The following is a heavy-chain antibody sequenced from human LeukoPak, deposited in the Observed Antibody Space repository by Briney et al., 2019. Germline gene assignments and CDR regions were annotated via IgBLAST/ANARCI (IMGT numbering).Heavy chain of an antibody. CDR2: IIPIFGTA. Sequence: AASVKVSCEASGGTFSSYAISWVRQAPGQGLEWMGGIIPIFGTANYAQKFQGRVTITADESTSTAYMELSSLRSEDTAVYYCAAGILTGYPPREVAFDIWGQGTMVTVSS. CDR3: AAGILTGYPPREVAFDI. V-gene: IGHV1-69*13. D-gene: IGHD3-9*01. J-gene: IGHJ3*02. CDR1: GGTFSSYA.